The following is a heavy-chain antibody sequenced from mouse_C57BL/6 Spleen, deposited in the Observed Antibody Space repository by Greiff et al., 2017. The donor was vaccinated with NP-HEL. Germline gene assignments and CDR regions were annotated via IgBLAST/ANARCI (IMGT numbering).Heavy chain of an antibody. Sequence: EVQRVESGPGLVKPSQSLSLTCSVTGYSITSGYYWNWIRQFPGNKLEWMGYISYDGSNNYNPSLKNRISITRDTSKNQFFLKLNSVTTQDTATYYCAREGQLDYWGQGTTLTVSS. CDR1: GYSITSGYY. J-gene: IGHJ2*01. CDR3: AREGQLDY. V-gene: IGHV3-6*01. CDR2: ISYDGSN. D-gene: IGHD4-1*02.